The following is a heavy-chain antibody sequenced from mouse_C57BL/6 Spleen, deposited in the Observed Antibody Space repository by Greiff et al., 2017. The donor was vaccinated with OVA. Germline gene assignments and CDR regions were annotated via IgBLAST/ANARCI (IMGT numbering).Heavy chain of an antibody. CDR3: ASPHYYGSSYYYYAMDY. D-gene: IGHD1-1*01. Sequence: EVKLEESGGGLVKPGGSLKLSCAASGFTFSDYGMHWVRQAPEKGLEWVAYISSGSSTIYYADTVKGRFTISRDNAKNTLFLQMTSLRSEDTAMYYCASPHYYGSSYYYYAMDYWGQGTSVTVSS. V-gene: IGHV5-17*01. CDR2: ISSGSSTI. J-gene: IGHJ4*01. CDR1: GFTFSDYG.